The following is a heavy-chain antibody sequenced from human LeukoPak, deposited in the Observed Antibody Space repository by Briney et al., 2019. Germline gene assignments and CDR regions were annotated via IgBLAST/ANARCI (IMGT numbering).Heavy chain of an antibody. CDR3: AKGTFDWSFPLYFDS. CDR2: ISYDGSNK. J-gene: IGHJ4*02. D-gene: IGHD3-9*01. V-gene: IGHV3-30*18. CDR1: GFTFSSYS. Sequence: GGPLRLSCAASGFTFSSYSMNWVRQAPGKGLEWVAVISYDGSNKYYADSVKGRFTISRDNSKNTLYLQMNSLGVEDTAVYYRAKGTFDWSFPLYFDSWGQGILVTVSS.